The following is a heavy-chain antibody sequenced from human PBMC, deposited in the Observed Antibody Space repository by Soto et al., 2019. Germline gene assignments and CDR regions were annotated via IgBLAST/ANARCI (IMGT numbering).Heavy chain of an antibody. CDR1: GFTFSRYG. D-gene: IGHD5-12*01. CDR2: TSHDGTNK. J-gene: IGHJ6*02. V-gene: IGHV3-30*18. Sequence: QVQLVESGGGVVQPGRSLRLSCATSGFTFSRYGIHWVRQAPGKGLEWVAVTSHDGTNKYYTDSVKGRFIISRDNSKNTLYLEMNSLRPEDTAVYYCAKETVATIRPTRIYYYYGLDVWGQGTTVSVSS. CDR3: AKETVATIRPTRIYYYYGLDV.